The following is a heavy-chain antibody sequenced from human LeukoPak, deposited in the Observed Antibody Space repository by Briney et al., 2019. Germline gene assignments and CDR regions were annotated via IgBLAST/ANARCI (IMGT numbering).Heavy chain of an antibody. V-gene: IGHV4-61*02. CDR2: IYTSGST. Sequence: SQTLSLTCTVSGCSISSGSYYWRWLRQPAGKGLVWNGRIYTSGSTNYNPSLKSRVTISVDTSKNQFSLKLSSVTAADTAVYYCARDPTPLGYCSGGSCSVWGQGTLVTVSS. J-gene: IGHJ4*02. D-gene: IGHD2-15*01. CDR1: GCSISSGSYY. CDR3: ARDPTPLGYCSGGSCSV.